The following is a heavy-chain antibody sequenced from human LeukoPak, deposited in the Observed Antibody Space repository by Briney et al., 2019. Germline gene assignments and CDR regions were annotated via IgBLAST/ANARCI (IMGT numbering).Heavy chain of an antibody. D-gene: IGHD6-19*01. Sequence: PGGPLRLSCAASGFTFSSYAMSWVRQAPGKGLEWVSVIYSGGNTYYADSVKGRFTISRDNSKNTLHLQMNSLRAEDTAVYYCARRAVANYYFDYWGQGTLVTVSS. CDR1: GFTFSSYA. V-gene: IGHV3-23*03. CDR2: IYSGGNT. CDR3: ARRAVANYYFDY. J-gene: IGHJ4*02.